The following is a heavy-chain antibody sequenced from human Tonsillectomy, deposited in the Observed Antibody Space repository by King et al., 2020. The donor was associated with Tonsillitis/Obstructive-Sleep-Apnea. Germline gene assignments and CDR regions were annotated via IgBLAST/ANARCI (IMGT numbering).Heavy chain of an antibody. CDR1: GFTFSDHY. Sequence: VQLVESGGNLVQPGGSLRLSCAASGFTFSDHYMHWVRQAPGKGLEWVGRTTNKANSYTREYAASVKGRFTISRDDSRNSLYLQMNSLKIEDTAVYHCARGYCTSTPCYWYFDLWGRGTLVTVSS. J-gene: IGHJ2*01. CDR2: TTNKANSYTR. CDR3: ARGYCTSTPCYWYFDL. V-gene: IGHV3-72*01. D-gene: IGHD2-2*01.